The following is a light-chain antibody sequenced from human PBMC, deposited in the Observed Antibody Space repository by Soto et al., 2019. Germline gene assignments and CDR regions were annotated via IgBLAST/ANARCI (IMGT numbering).Light chain of an antibody. CDR3: QQYDRLPWT. CDR2: DAS. J-gene: IGKJ1*01. V-gene: IGKV1-33*01. CDR1: QDVSHF. Sequence: DIQMTQSPSSLSASIGDRVTITCQASQDVSHFLNWFQQRPGKAPKLLIYDASTLERGVPSRFSGRGSGSRFTFTIPSLQPDDIATYYCQQYDRLPWTFGQGTKVEMK.